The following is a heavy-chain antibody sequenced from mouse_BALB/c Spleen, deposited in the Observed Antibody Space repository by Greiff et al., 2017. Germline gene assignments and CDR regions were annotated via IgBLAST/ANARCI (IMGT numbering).Heavy chain of an antibody. D-gene: IGHD2-1*01. CDR1: GYTFTDYW. J-gene: IGHJ1*01. CDR2: IDTSDSYT. CDR3: ARDGNRYFDV. Sequence: QVQLKQPGAELVMPGASVKMSCKASGYTFTDYWMHWVKQRPGQGLEWIGAIDTSDSYTSYNQKFKGKATLTVDESSSTAYMQLSSLTSEDSAVYYCARDGNRYFDVWGAGTTVTVSS. V-gene: IGHV1-69*01.